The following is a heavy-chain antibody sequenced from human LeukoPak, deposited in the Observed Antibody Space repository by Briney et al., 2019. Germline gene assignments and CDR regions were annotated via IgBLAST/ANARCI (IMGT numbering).Heavy chain of an antibody. V-gene: IGHV3-21*01. CDR1: GFTFSSYT. CDR2: ISSSSSYK. CDR3: ARGGGSVDY. Sequence: TGGSLRLSCAASGFTFSSYTMNWVRQAPGKGLEWVSSISSSSSYKSYADSVKGRSTVSRDNAKNSLYLQMNSLRPEDTAIYYCARGGGSVDYWGQGTLVTVSS. D-gene: IGHD3-10*01. J-gene: IGHJ4*02.